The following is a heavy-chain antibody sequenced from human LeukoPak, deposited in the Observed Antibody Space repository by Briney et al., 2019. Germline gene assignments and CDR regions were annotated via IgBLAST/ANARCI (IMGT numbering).Heavy chain of an antibody. Sequence: GGSLRLSCAASGFTFSSYAMHWVRQAPGKGLEWVAVISYDGSKKYYADSVKGRFTISRDNSKNTLYLQMNSLRAEDTAVYYCAREELGSSLGFDPWGQGTLVTVSS. D-gene: IGHD3-16*01. CDR2: ISYDGSKK. J-gene: IGHJ5*02. CDR3: AREELGSSLGFDP. CDR1: GFTFSSYA. V-gene: IGHV3-30*04.